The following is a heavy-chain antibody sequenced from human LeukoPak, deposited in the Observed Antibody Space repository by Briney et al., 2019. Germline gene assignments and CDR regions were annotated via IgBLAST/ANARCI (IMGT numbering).Heavy chain of an antibody. CDR2: IYYSGST. V-gene: IGHV4-59*11. J-gene: IGHJ5*02. Sequence: SETLSLTCTVSGGSISSHYWSWIRQPPGKGLEWIGYIYYSGSTNYNPSLKSRVTISVDTSKNQFSLKPSSVTAADTAVYYCARGGWFDPWGQGTLVTVSS. CDR1: GGSISSHY. CDR3: ARGGWFDP.